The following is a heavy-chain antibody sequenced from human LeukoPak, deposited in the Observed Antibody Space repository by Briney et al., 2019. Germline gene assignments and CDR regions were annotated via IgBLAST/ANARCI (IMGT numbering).Heavy chain of an antibody. CDR2: IYYSGST. CDR3: ARQATAGNEPNFDP. J-gene: IGHJ5*02. Sequence: PSETLSLTCTVSGGSISSSSYYWGWIRQPPGKELEWIGSIYYSGSTYYNPSLKSRVTISVDTSKNQFSLKLSSVTAADTAVYYCARQATAGNEPNFDPWGQGTLVTVSS. CDR1: GGSISSSSYY. D-gene: IGHD6-13*01. V-gene: IGHV4-39*01.